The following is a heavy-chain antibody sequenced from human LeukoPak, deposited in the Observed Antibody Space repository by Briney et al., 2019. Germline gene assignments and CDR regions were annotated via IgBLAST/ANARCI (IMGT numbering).Heavy chain of an antibody. Sequence: SETLSLTCAVYGGSFSGYYWSWIRQPPGKGLEWIGEINHSGSTNYNPSLKSRVTISVDTSKNQFSLKLSSVTAADTAVYYCARGLRGGTTFGYWGQGTLVTVSS. V-gene: IGHV4-34*01. J-gene: IGHJ4*02. CDR1: GGSFSGYY. CDR2: INHSGST. D-gene: IGHD1-1*01. CDR3: ARGLRGGTTFGY.